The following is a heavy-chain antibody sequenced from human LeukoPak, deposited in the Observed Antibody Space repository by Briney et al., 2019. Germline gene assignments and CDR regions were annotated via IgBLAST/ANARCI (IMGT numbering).Heavy chain of an antibody. Sequence: PGGSLRLSCAASGFTFSNAWMSWVRQAPGKGLEWVANIKQDGSEKYYVDSVKGRFTISRDNAKNSLYLQMNSLRAEDTALYYCAREDQPRGTFDYWGQGILVTVSS. CDR1: GFTFSNAW. CDR3: AREDQPRGTFDY. D-gene: IGHD2-15*01. V-gene: IGHV3-7*05. J-gene: IGHJ4*02. CDR2: IKQDGSEK.